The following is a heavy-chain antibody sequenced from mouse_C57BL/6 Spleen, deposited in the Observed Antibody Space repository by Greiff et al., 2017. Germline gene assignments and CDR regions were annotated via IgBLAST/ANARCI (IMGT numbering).Heavy chain of an antibody. CDR2: LSDGGSYT. J-gene: IGHJ2*01. CDR3: ARTGYFDY. Sequence: EVKLMESGGGLVKPGGSLKLSCAASGFTFSSYAMSWVRQTPEKRLEWVATLSDGGSYTYYPDNVKGRFTISRDNAKNNLYLQMSHLKSEDTAMYYCARTGYFDYWGQGTTLTVSS. V-gene: IGHV5-4*03. CDR1: GFTFSSYA.